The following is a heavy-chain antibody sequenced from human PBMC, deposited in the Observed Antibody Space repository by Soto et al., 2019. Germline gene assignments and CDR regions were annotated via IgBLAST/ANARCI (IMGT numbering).Heavy chain of an antibody. CDR2: IWYDGSNK. CDR1: GFTFSSYG. Sequence: GGSLRLSCAASGFTFSSYGMHWVRQAPGKGLEWVAVIWYDGSNKYYAGSVKGRFTKSRDNSKNTLYLQMNSLRAEDTAVYYWARRHYDFWSGYLTTNYYYYGMDVWGQGTTVTVSS. J-gene: IGHJ6*02. D-gene: IGHD3-3*01. CDR3: ARRHYDFWSGYLTTNYYYYGMDV. V-gene: IGHV3-33*01.